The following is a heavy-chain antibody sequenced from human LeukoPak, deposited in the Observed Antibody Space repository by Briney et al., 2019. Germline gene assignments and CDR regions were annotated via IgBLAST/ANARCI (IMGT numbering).Heavy chain of an antibody. J-gene: IGHJ4*02. Sequence: GGSLRLSCAASGFTFSDYYMSWIRQTPGKGLEWVSYLSGSGDTIYYADSVKGRFTISRDNAKNSLYLQMNSLRAEDTAVYYCVRGSPYYYDSSGFYYFDYWGQGTLVTVSS. CDR1: GFTFSDYY. CDR3: VRGSPYYYDSSGFYYFDY. CDR2: LSGSGDTI. V-gene: IGHV3-11*04. D-gene: IGHD3-22*01.